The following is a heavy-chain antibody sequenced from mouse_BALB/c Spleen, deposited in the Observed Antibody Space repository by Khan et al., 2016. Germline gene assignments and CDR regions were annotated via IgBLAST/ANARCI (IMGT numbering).Heavy chain of an antibody. D-gene: IGHD1-1*01. CDR3: VRGRCYGSRGYFDV. Sequence: EVKLEESGPGLVKPSQSLSLTCTVTGYSITSDYAWNWIRQFPGNKLEWMGYISYSGSTSYNPSLKSRISITRDTSKNQFFLQLNSVTTEDTATYYCVRGRCYGSRGYFDVWGAGTTVTVSS. J-gene: IGHJ1*01. V-gene: IGHV3-2*02. CDR2: ISYSGST. CDR1: GYSITSDYA.